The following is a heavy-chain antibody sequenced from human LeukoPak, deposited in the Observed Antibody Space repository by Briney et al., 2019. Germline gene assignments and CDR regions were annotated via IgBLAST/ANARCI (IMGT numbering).Heavy chain of an antibody. Sequence: SVKVSCKASGYTFTSYYMHWVRQAPGQGLEWMGGIIPVFDRPTYAQKFEGRVTITADKSTNTTYMEISSLTSDDTAVYYCARDAQWELRAFDVWGQGTMVIVSS. CDR1: GYTFTSYY. J-gene: IGHJ3*01. CDR3: ARDAQWELRAFDV. D-gene: IGHD1-26*01. CDR2: IIPVFDRP. V-gene: IGHV1-69*06.